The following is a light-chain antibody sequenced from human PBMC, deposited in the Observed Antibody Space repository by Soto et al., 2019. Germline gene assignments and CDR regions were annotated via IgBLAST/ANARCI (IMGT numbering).Light chain of an antibody. V-gene: IGKV3D-20*02. CDR1: QSVSSSY. CDR2: DAS. J-gene: IGKJ1*01. CDR3: QQRMFWPT. Sequence: EIVLTQSPGTLSLSPGERATLSCRASQSVSSSYLAWYQQKPGQAPRLLIYDASNRATGIPARFSGSGSGTDFTLTISSLEPEDFAVYYCQQRMFWPTFGQGTKVDIK.